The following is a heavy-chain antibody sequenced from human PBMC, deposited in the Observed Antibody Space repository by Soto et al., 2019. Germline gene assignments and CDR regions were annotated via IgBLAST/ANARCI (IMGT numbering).Heavy chain of an antibody. V-gene: IGHV3-23*01. CDR2: LSGSGDTT. CDR3: AKGEDRASPDY. D-gene: IGHD1-26*01. J-gene: IGHJ4*02. Sequence: GGSLRLSCAASGFTFGRYTMNWVRQAPGKGLEWVSRLSGSGDTTSYADSVKGRFTISRDNFKNTLYLQMNSLRAEDTAIYYCAKGEDRASPDYWGQGALVTVSS. CDR1: GFTFGRYT.